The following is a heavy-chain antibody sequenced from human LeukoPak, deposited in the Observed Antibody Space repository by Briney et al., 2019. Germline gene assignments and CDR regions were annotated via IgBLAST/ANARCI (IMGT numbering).Heavy chain of an antibody. Sequence: GGSLRLSCAASGFTFSTYAMSWVRQASGRGLEWVSAISGSTGSTYYADSVKGRFTISRDNSKNTPYLQMNSLRVEDTAVYYCAKGLSSYYGSGSNYWGQGTWSPSPQ. CDR3: AKGLSSYYGSGSNY. J-gene: IGHJ4*02. CDR1: GFTFSTYA. V-gene: IGHV3-23*01. D-gene: IGHD3-10*01. CDR2: ISGSTGST.